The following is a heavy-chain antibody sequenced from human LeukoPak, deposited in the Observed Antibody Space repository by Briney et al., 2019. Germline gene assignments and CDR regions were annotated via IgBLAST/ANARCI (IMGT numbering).Heavy chain of an antibody. CDR1: GYTFTGYY. CDR3: ALSSGYYQYYYYYYMDV. D-gene: IGHD3-22*01. V-gene: IGHV1-2*02. CDR2: INPNSGGT. J-gene: IGHJ6*03. Sequence: ASVKVSCKASGYTFTGYYMHWVRQAPGQGLEWMGWINPNSGGTNYAQKFQGRVTMTRDTSISTAYMELSRLRPDDTAVYYCALSSGYYQYYYYYYMDVWGKGTTVTVSS.